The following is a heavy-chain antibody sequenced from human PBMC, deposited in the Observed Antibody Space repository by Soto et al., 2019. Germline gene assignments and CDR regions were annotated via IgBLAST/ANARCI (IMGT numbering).Heavy chain of an antibody. CDR2: IYSSGST. V-gene: IGHV4-31*03. CDR1: GGSISSGGYY. J-gene: IGHJ1*01. CDR3: AIYDSSGSRCFQY. Sequence: QVQLQESGPGLVKPSQTLSLTCTVSGGSISSGGYYWSWIRQHPGKGLEWIGYIYSSGSTYYHPSLNSRVTISVDTSKNQFSLKLSSVPAADTAVYYCAIYDSSGSRCFQYWGQVTLVTVSS. D-gene: IGHD3-22*01.